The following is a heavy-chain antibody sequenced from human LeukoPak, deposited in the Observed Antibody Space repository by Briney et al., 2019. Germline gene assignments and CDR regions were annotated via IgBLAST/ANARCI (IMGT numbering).Heavy chain of an antibody. Sequence: PGGSLRLSCAASGFTFSSYWMNWVRQAPGKGLEWVSSISRNSRYIYYADSMRGRFTISRDNAKNSLYLQMNSLRAEDTAVYYCAELGITMIGGVWGKGTTVTISS. J-gene: IGHJ6*04. CDR1: GFTFSSYW. CDR2: ISRNSRYI. V-gene: IGHV3-21*01. D-gene: IGHD3-10*02. CDR3: AELGITMIGGV.